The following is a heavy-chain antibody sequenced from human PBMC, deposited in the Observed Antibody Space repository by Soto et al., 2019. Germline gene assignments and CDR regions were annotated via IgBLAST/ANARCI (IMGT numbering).Heavy chain of an antibody. D-gene: IGHD2-21*02. V-gene: IGHV3-23*01. CDR3: AKGLVNRTAFDY. J-gene: IGHJ4*02. CDR1: GFTFSSYA. Sequence: GGSLRLSCAASGFTFSSYAMSWVRQAPGKGLEWVSAVSGSGDSTYYADSVKGRFTISRDNSKNTLYLQMNSLRAEDTAVYYCAKGLVNRTAFDYWGQGTLVTVSS. CDR2: VSGSGDST.